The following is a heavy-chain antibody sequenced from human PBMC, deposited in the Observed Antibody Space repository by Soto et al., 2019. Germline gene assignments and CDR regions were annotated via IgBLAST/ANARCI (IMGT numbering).Heavy chain of an antibody. CDR2: ISPYTGNT. J-gene: IGHJ6*02. CDR1: GGTFSSYA. Sequence: GASVKVSCKASGGTFSSYAISWVRQAPGQGLEWMGWISPYTGNTHSATQVQGRLTMTTDTSTSTAYMDLGSLTSDDTAVYYCVMVDNYVTPTPQDVWGQGTTVTV. D-gene: IGHD3-16*01. CDR3: VMVDNYVTPTPQDV. V-gene: IGHV1-18*01.